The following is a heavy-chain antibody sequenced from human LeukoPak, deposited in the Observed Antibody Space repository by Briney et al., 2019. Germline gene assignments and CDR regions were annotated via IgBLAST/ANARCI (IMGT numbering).Heavy chain of an antibody. D-gene: IGHD5-18*01. CDR2: IIPIFGTA. CDR3: AREPLRGYSYGGYFDY. J-gene: IGHJ4*02. V-gene: IGHV1-69*13. Sequence: GASVKVSCKASGGTFSSYAISWVRQAPGQGLEWMGGIIPIFGTANYAQKFQGRVTITADESTSTAYMELSSLRSEDTAVYYCAREPLRGYSYGGYFDYWGQGTLVTVSS. CDR1: GGTFSSYA.